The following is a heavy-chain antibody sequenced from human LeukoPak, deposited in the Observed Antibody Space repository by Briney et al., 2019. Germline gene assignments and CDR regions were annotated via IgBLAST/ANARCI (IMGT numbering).Heavy chain of an antibody. V-gene: IGHV3-7*01. Sequence: PGGSLRLSCAASGFTFSSYWMSWVRQAPGKGLEWVANIKQDGSEKYYVDSVKGRFTISRDDAKNSLYLQMNSLRAEDTAVYYCARGLSTGYYFDYWGQGTLVTVTS. CDR1: GFTFSSYW. CDR2: IKQDGSEK. J-gene: IGHJ4*02. CDR3: ARGLSTGYYFDY.